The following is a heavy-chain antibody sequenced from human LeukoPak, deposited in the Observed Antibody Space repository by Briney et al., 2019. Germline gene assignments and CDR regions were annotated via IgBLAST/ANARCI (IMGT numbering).Heavy chain of an antibody. CDR2: INPNSGGT. V-gene: IGHV1-2*02. J-gene: IGHJ4*02. CDR3: AKIYDSSGF. CDR1: GYTFTSYG. D-gene: IGHD3-22*01. Sequence: ASVKVSCKASGYTFTSYGISWVRQAPGQGLEWMGWINPNSGGTNYAQKFQGRVTMTRDTSISTAYMELSRLRSDDTAVYYCAKIYDSSGFWGQGTLVTVSS.